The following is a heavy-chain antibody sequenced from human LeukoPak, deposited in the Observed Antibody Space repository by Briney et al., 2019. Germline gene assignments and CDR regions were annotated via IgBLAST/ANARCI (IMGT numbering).Heavy chain of an antibody. CDR1: GGSVSSGSYY. CDR3: VRDLVATIDHYYYGMDV. J-gene: IGHJ6*02. Sequence: SETLSLTCIVSGGSVSSGSYYWSWIRQPPGKGLEWIGYIYNSVSTNYNPSLKSRVTISVDTSKHQLSLKLSSVTAADTAVCYCVRDLVATIDHYYYGMDVWGQGTTVTVSS. CDR2: IYNSVST. V-gene: IGHV4-61*01. D-gene: IGHD5-12*01.